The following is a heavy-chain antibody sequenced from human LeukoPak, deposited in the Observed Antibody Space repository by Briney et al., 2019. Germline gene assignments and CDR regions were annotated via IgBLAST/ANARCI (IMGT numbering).Heavy chain of an antibody. D-gene: IGHD5/OR15-5a*01. Sequence: SETLSLTCAVYGGSFSGYYWSWIRQPPGKGLEWIGEINHSGSTNYNPSLKSRVTMSVDTSKNQFSLKLSSVTAADTAVYYCARGSVLGWFDPWGQGTLVTVSS. CDR1: GGSFSGYY. CDR2: INHSGST. J-gene: IGHJ5*02. V-gene: IGHV4-34*01. CDR3: ARGSVLGWFDP.